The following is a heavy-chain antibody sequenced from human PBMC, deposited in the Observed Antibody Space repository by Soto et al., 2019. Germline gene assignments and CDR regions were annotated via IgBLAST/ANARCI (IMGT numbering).Heavy chain of an antibody. D-gene: IGHD1-7*01. V-gene: IGHV3-30-3*01. Sequence: GGSLRLSCAASGFTFSSYAMHWVRQAPGKGLEWVAVISYDGSNKYYADSVKGRFTISRDNSKNTLYLQMNSLRAEDTAVYYCARDSGGATELELTHDYWDQGTLVTVSS. CDR2: ISYDGSNK. J-gene: IGHJ4*02. CDR3: ARDSGGATELELTHDY. CDR1: GFTFSSYA.